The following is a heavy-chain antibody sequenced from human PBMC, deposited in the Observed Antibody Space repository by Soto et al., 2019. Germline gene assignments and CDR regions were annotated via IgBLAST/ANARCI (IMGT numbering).Heavy chain of an antibody. Sequence: EVQLVESGGGLVQPGGSVKLSCAASGFTFSGSAMHWVRQASGKGLEWVGRIRSKANSYATAYAASVKGRFTISRDDSKNMAYLQMNSLKTEDTAVYYCTRCSGGSCPLDYWGQGTLVTVSS. D-gene: IGHD2-15*01. V-gene: IGHV3-73*02. CDR1: GFTFSGSA. J-gene: IGHJ4*02. CDR2: IRSKANSYAT. CDR3: TRCSGGSCPLDY.